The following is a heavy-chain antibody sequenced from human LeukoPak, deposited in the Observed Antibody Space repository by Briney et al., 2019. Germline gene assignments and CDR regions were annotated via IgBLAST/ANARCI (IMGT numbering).Heavy chain of an antibody. CDR2: INPNSGGT. CDR1: GYTFTGYY. V-gene: IGHV1-2*02. J-gene: IGHJ4*02. Sequence: VAAVKVSCKASGYTFTGYYMHWVRQAPGQGLEWMGWINPNSGGTNFAQKFQGRVTMTRDTSISTAYMEVTRLRSDDTAVYYCASPSHDTSGYYSFVYWGQGALVTVSS. CDR3: ASPSHDTSGYYSFVY. D-gene: IGHD3-22*01.